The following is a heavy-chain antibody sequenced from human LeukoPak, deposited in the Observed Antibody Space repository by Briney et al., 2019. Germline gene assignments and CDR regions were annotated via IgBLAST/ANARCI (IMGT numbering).Heavy chain of an antibody. D-gene: IGHD6-13*01. CDR3: ARGGSSSSLNHFDY. CDR2: IYYNGNT. J-gene: IGHJ4*02. V-gene: IGHV4-59*13. Sequence: PSETLSLTCSVSGGSISSYYWSWIRQPPGKELEWIGYIYYNGNTNYNPSLNGRVTMSVDTSKNQFSLRLSSVTAADTAVYYCARGGSSSSLNHFDYWGQGTLVTVSS. CDR1: GGSISSYY.